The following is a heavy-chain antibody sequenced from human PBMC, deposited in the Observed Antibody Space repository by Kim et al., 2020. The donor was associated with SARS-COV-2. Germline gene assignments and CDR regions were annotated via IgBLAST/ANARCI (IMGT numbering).Heavy chain of an antibody. CDR3: ARVAEYGSGAFDY. Sequence: NPYLASRVTMSIDTSKNQFALKRTSVTATDTAVFYCARVAEYGSGAFDYWGQGTLVTVSS. V-gene: IGHV4-30-2*05. D-gene: IGHD3-10*01. J-gene: IGHJ4*02.